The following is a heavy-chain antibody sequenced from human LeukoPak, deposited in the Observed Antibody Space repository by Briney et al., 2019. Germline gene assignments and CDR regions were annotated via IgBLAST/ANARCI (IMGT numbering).Heavy chain of an antibody. Sequence: PGGPLRLSCAASGFTFSSYGLSWVRQAPGKGLEWVSTITDNGGTSYYADSVKGRFTISRDSSKNMLYLQMNSVRVEDTALYYCAKLIPYSGWPYDYWGQGTLVTVSS. V-gene: IGHV3-23*01. CDR3: AKLIPYSGWPYDY. J-gene: IGHJ4*02. CDR1: GFTFSSYG. D-gene: IGHD5-12*01. CDR2: ITDNGGTS.